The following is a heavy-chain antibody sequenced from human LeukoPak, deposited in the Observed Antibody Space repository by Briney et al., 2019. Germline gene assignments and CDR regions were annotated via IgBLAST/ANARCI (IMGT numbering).Heavy chain of an antibody. CDR3: AREWFGELPFDY. CDR2: IIPIFGIA. J-gene: IGHJ4*02. CDR1: GGTFSNYA. D-gene: IGHD3-10*01. Sequence: SVKVSCKASGGTFSNYAISWVRQAPGQGLEWMGRIIPIFGIANYAQKFQGRVTITADKSTSTAYMELSSLRSEDTAVYYCAREWFGELPFDYWGQGTLVTVSS. V-gene: IGHV1-69*04.